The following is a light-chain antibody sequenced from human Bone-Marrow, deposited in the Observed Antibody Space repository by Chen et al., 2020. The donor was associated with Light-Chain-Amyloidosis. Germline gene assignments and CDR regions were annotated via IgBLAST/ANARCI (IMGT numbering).Light chain of an antibody. J-gene: IGLJ2*01. Sequence: SYELTQPPSVSVSPGQTAWIHCSGDDLPTKYAYWYQQKPGQAPVLVIHRDTERPSGISERFSGSSSGTTATLTISGVQAEDEADYHCQSADSSGTYEVIFGGGTKLTVL. CDR2: RDT. CDR3: QSADSSGTYEVI. CDR1: DLPTKY. V-gene: IGLV3-25*03.